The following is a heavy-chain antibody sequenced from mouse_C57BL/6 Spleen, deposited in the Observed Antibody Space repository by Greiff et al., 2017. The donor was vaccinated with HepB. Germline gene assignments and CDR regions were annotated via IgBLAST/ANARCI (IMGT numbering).Heavy chain of an antibody. D-gene: IGHD2-5*01. Sequence: VQLQQPGAELVKPGASVKMSCKASGYTFTSYWITWVQQRPGQGLEWIGDIYPGSGSTNYNEKFKSKATLTVDTSSSTAYMQLSSLTSEDAAVYYCARDYSKDWYFDVWGTGTTVTVSS. J-gene: IGHJ1*03. CDR1: GYTFTSYW. V-gene: IGHV1-55*01. CDR2: IYPGSGST. CDR3: ARDYSKDWYFDV.